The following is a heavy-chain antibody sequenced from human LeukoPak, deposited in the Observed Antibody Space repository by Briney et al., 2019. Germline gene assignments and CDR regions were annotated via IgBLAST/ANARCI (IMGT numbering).Heavy chain of an antibody. V-gene: IGHV5-51*01. D-gene: IGHD3-10*01. CDR2: IYPGDSDT. CDR3: ARGRHSGPYYYGSGSYYRYYFDY. Sequence: GESLKISCKGSGYSFTSYWIGWVCQMPGKGLEWMGIIYPGDSDTRYSPSFQGQVTISADKSISTAYLQWSSLKASDTAMYYCARGRHSGPYYYGSGSYYRYYFDYWGQGTLVTVSS. CDR1: GYSFTSYW. J-gene: IGHJ4*02.